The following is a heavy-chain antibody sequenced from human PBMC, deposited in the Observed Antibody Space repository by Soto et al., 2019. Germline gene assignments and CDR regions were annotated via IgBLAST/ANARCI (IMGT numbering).Heavy chain of an antibody. D-gene: IGHD3-9*01. Sequence: GESLKISGKASGYSFTIYWIGWVLQMPGKGLEWMGIIYPGDSDTRYSPSFQGQVTISADKSISTAYLRWSSLKASDTAMYYCARQRRYFDWLLPNDAFDIWGQGTMVTVSS. V-gene: IGHV5-51*01. CDR1: GYSFTIYW. CDR3: ARQRRYFDWLLPNDAFDI. CDR2: IYPGDSDT. J-gene: IGHJ3*02.